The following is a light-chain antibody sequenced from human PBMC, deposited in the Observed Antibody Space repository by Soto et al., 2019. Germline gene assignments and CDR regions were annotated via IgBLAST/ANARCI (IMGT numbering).Light chain of an antibody. CDR1: QSVSSSY. J-gene: IGKJ2*01. Sequence: EIVLTQSPGTLSLSPGERATLSCRASQSVSSSYLAWYQQKPGQAPRLLIYGASSRATGIPDRFSGSGSGTDFTLTSSRLEPEDFAVYYCQQYGSSRPMYTFGQGTKLEIK. CDR2: GAS. CDR3: QQYGSSRPMYT. V-gene: IGKV3-20*01.